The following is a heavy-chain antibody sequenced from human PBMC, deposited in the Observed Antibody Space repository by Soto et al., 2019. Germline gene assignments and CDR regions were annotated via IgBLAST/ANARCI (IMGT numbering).Heavy chain of an antibody. Sequence: EVQLVESGGGLVKPGGSLRLSCAASGFTFSNYNMNWVRQAPGKGLEWVSSISGSSSYIYYADSVKGRFTISRDNANNSLYLQMNSLRAEDTALYYCARLWGGGISGGSFDYWGQETLVTVSS. J-gene: IGHJ4*02. CDR2: ISGSSSYI. CDR1: GFTFSNYN. V-gene: IGHV3-21*01. CDR3: ARLWGGGISGGSFDY. D-gene: IGHD7-27*01.